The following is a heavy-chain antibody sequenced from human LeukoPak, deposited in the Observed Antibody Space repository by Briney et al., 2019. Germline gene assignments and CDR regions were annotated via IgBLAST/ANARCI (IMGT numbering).Heavy chain of an antibody. CDR2: INHSGST. V-gene: IGHV4-34*01. Sequence: PSETLSLTCAVYGGSFSGYYWSWIRQPPGKGLEWIGEINHSGSTNYNPSLKSRVTISVDTSKNQFSLKLSSVTAADTAVYYCARHGVVVVPAPLGAADYYYYYGMDVWGQGTTVTVSS. J-gene: IGHJ6*02. CDR1: GGSFSGYY. D-gene: IGHD2-2*01. CDR3: ARHGVVVVPAPLGAADYYYYYGMDV.